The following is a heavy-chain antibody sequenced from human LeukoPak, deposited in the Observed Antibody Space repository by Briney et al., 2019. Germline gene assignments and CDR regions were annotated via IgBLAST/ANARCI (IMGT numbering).Heavy chain of an antibody. Sequence: SGGSLRLSCAASGFTFSSYVMSWVRQAPGMGLEWVSDISGSGGSTYYADSVKGRFTISRDNSKNTLYLQMNSLRAEDTAVYYCARFHTPPGYCNGGSCPPRWGQGTLVTVSS. CDR1: GFTFSSYV. CDR2: ISGSGGST. J-gene: IGHJ4*02. CDR3: ARFHTPPGYCNGGSCPPR. V-gene: IGHV3-23*01. D-gene: IGHD2-15*01.